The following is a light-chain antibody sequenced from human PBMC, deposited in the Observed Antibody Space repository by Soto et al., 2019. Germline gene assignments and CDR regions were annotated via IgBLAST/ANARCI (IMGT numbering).Light chain of an antibody. CDR1: KLGDKY. J-gene: IGLJ2*01. CDR2: QDS. Sequence: SYELTQPPSVSVSPGQTASITCSGDKLGDKYACWYQQKPGQSPVLVIYQDSKRPSGIPERFSGSNSGNTATLTISGTQAMDEADYYCQAWDSSTVGVFGGATKLTVL. CDR3: QAWDSSTVGV. V-gene: IGLV3-1*01.